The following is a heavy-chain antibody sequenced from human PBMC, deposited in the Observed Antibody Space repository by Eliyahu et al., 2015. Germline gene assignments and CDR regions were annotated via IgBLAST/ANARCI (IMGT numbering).Heavy chain of an antibody. D-gene: IGHD4-17*01. J-gene: IGHJ3*02. V-gene: IGHV1-2*02. CDR2: INPKSGGT. CDR1: RYTFTGYY. Sequence: QVQLVQSGAEVKKPGAXVKVSCKASRYTFTGYYMHWVRQAPGQGLEWMGWINPKSGGTHYAQRFQGRVTMSRDTSINTAYMELSSLRSDDTAVYYCARDPGDSDAFDIWGQGTMVTISS. CDR3: ARDPGDSDAFDI.